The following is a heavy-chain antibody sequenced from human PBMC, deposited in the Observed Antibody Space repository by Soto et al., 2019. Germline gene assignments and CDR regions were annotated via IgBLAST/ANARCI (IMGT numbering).Heavy chain of an antibody. CDR3: ARHSSGSRGWFDP. J-gene: IGHJ5*02. D-gene: IGHD3-10*01. CDR2: IYYSGNT. CDR1: GGSISSYY. V-gene: IGHV4-59*08. Sequence: QVQLQESGPGLVKPSETLSLTCTVSGGSISSYYWSWIRQPPGKGLEWIGYIYYSGNTNYNPALTSRVTISVDTSQNQFSLRLSSVTAADTAVYYCARHSSGSRGWFDPWGQGTLVTVSS.